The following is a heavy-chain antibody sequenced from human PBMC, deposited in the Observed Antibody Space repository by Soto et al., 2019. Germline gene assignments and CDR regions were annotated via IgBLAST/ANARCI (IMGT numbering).Heavy chain of an antibody. CDR2: IYPGDSGT. Sequence: GESLKISCKGSGYSFTIYCIGWVRQMPGKGLERMGIIYPGDSGTRYSPSFQGQVTISADKSISTAYLQWSSLKASDTAMYYCARQYGDYRYYFDYWGQGTLVTVSS. D-gene: IGHD4-17*01. CDR1: GYSFTIYC. V-gene: IGHV5-51*01. CDR3: ARQYGDYRYYFDY. J-gene: IGHJ4*02.